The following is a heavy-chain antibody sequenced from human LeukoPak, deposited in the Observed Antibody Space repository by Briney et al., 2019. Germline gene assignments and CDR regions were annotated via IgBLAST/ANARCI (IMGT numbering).Heavy chain of an antibody. CDR3: ARLNTGDPNAFDI. V-gene: IGHV5-51*01. D-gene: IGHD7-27*01. Sequence: GESLKISCKGSGYSFTTYWIGWVRQMPGKGPECMGIIYPGDSDTRYSPSFQGQVTISADKSISTAYLQWSSLKASDTAMYYCARLNTGDPNAFDIWGQGTMVTVSS. CDR2: IYPGDSDT. J-gene: IGHJ3*02. CDR1: GYSFTTYW.